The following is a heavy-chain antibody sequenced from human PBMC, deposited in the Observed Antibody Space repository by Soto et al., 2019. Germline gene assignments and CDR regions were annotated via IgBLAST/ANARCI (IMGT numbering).Heavy chain of an antibody. Sequence: ASVKVSCKASGYTFTSYGISWVRQAPGQGLEWMGWISAYNGNTNYAQKLQGRVTMTTDTSTSTAYMELRSLRSDDTAVYYCARVPVWGVLENYYGMDVWGQGTTVTVSS. CDR2: ISAYNGNT. D-gene: IGHD3-10*01. J-gene: IGHJ6*02. CDR3: ARVPVWGVLENYYGMDV. V-gene: IGHV1-18*01. CDR1: GYTFTSYG.